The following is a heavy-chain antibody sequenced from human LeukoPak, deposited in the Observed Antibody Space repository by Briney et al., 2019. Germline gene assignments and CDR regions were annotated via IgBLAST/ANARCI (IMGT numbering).Heavy chain of an antibody. V-gene: IGHV5-51*01. CDR2: IYPGDSDT. D-gene: IGHD1-26*01. CDR3: ARQGSRSYLYWYFDL. Sequence: GESLKISCKGSGYSFTSYWIGWVRQMPGKGLEWMGIIYPGDSDTRYSPSFQGQVTISADKSISTAYLQWSSLKASDTAMYYCARQGSRSYLYWYFDLWGRGTLVTVSS. CDR1: GYSFTSYW. J-gene: IGHJ2*01.